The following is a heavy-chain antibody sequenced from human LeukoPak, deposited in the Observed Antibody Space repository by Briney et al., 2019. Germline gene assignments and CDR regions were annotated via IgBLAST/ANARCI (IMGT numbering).Heavy chain of an antibody. V-gene: IGHV4-34*01. CDR3: ATFGQSTN. D-gene: IGHD1-1*01. Sequence: PSETLSLTCAVYGGSFSGYYWSWIRQPPGKGLEWIGEINHSGSTNYNPSLKSRVTISVDTSKNQFSLKLSSVTAADTAVYYCATFGQSTNWGQGTLVTVSS. CDR1: GGSFSGYY. J-gene: IGHJ4*02. CDR2: INHSGST.